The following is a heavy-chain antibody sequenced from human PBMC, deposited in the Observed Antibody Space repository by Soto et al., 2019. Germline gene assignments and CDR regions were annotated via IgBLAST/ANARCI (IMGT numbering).Heavy chain of an antibody. Sequence: LRLSCAASGFTFSSYAMSWVRQAPGKGLEWVSAISGSGGSTYYADSVKGRFTISRDNAKNSLYLQMNSLRDEDTAVYYCARESRFLEWLSLNWFDPWGQGTLVTVSS. CDR3: ARESRFLEWLSLNWFDP. J-gene: IGHJ5*02. CDR1: GFTFSSYA. V-gene: IGHV3-23*01. CDR2: ISGSGGST. D-gene: IGHD3-3*01.